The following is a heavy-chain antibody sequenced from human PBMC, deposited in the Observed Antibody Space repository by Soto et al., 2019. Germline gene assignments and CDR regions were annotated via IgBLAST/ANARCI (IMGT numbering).Heavy chain of an antibody. V-gene: IGHV1-69*01. Sequence: QEQLVQSGAEVKKPGSSVKVSCKASGGLFSSYPISWVRQVPGQGLDWMGGIIPVFQTAYYTQRFQGRVTITADESTKTAYMALSSLRSEETAMYYCARGGSGYTWFNEFWGQGTLVTVSS. D-gene: IGHD3-22*01. CDR1: GGLFSSYP. CDR2: IIPVFQTA. J-gene: IGHJ4*02. CDR3: ARGGSGYTWFNEF.